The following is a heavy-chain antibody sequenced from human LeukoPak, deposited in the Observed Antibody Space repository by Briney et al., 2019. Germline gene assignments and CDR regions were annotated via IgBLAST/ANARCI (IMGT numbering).Heavy chain of an antibody. V-gene: IGHV3-53*01. CDR3: ARDSGDGDYEPLDY. D-gene: IGHD3-10*01. CDR1: GFTVSSTY. Sequence: PGGSLRLACAASGFTVSSTYMNWARQAPGRGLEWVSTLYRDGSTCYADSVKGRFTISRDSSTNTLYLQMNNLRVEDTAVYYCARDSGDGDYEPLDYWGQGTQVTVSS. J-gene: IGHJ4*02. CDR2: LYRDGST.